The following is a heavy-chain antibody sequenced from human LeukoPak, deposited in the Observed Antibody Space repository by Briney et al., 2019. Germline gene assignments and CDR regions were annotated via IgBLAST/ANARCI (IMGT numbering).Heavy chain of an antibody. CDR3: ARERRNYYDSSGYLDAFDI. CDR2: IIPIFGTA. V-gene: IGHV1-69*06. J-gene: IGHJ3*02. D-gene: IGHD3-22*01. CDR1: GGTFSRYA. Sequence: SVKVSCKASGGTFSRYAISWVRQAPGQGLEWMGGIIPIFGTANYAQKFQGRVTITADKSTSTAYMELSSLRSEDTAVYYCARERRNYYDSSGYLDAFDIWGQGTMVTVSS.